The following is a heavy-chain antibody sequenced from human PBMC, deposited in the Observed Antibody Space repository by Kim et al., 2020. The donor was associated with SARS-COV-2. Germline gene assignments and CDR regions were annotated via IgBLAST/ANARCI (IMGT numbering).Heavy chain of an antibody. CDR3: ARHQEEYSSGWYRGWVFDY. CDR2: IYPGDSDT. CDR1: GYSFTSYW. J-gene: IGHJ4*02. Sequence: GESLKISCKGSGYSFTSYWIGWVRQMPGKGLEWMGIIYPGDSDTRYSPSFQGQVTISADKSISTAYLQWSSLKASDTAMYYCARHQEEYSSGWYRGWVFDYWGQGTLVTVSS. D-gene: IGHD6-19*01. V-gene: IGHV5-51*01.